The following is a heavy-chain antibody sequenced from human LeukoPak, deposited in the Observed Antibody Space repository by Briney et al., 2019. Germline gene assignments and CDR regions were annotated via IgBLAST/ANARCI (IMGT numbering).Heavy chain of an antibody. CDR2: IYTSGST. V-gene: IGHV4-4*07. CDR1: GGSNSTYY. CDR3: ARDLGGSYYPYYFDY. J-gene: IGHJ4*02. Sequence: SESLSLTCTVSGGSNSTYYWSWIRQPAGKGLEWIGRIYTSGSTNYNPSLKSRVTMSLDTSKDQFSLKLSSVTAADTAVYYCARDLGGSYYPYYFDYWGQGTLVTVSS. D-gene: IGHD1-26*01.